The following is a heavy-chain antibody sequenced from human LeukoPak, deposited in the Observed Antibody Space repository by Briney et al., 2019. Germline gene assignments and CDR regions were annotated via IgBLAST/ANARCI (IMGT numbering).Heavy chain of an antibody. D-gene: IGHD3-22*01. CDR1: GYTFTNYG. Sequence: ASVKVSCKASGYTFTNYGISWVRQAPGQGLEWLGWISAYNGNTNYAQKLQGRVTMTTDTSTTTAYMELRSLRSDDTAVYYCARGTFYYDSSGYYYGPFDYWGQGTLVTVSS. V-gene: IGHV1-18*01. J-gene: IGHJ4*02. CDR2: ISAYNGNT. CDR3: ARGTFYYDSSGYYYGPFDY.